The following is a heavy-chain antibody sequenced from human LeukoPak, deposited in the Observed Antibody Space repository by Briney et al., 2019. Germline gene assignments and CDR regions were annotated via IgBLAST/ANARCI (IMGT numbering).Heavy chain of an antibody. CDR1: GFTFSSYA. V-gene: IGHV3-23*01. CDR2: VSGNARDT. Sequence: PGGSLRLSCAASGFTFSSYAISWVRQAPGKGLEWVSSVSGNARDTFYADSVKGRVAISRDNSKNTVYLQMNSLSTEDTAVYFCAKRLSAYSPFDYWGQGTLVTVSS. D-gene: IGHD3-3*01. J-gene: IGHJ4*02. CDR3: AKRLSAYSPFDY.